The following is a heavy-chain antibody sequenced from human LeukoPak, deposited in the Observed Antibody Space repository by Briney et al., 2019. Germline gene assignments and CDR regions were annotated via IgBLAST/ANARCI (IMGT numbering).Heavy chain of an antibody. D-gene: IGHD5-12*01. CDR1: GFTVSSNY. CDR3: ARDLKVATYGN. J-gene: IGHJ4*02. Sequence: GGSLRLSCAASGFTVSSNYMSWARQAPGKGLEWVSVIYSGGSTYYADSVKGRFTISRDNSKNTVDLQMNSLRAEDTAVYYCARDLKVATYGNWGQGTLVTVFS. CDR2: IYSGGST. V-gene: IGHV3-66*01.